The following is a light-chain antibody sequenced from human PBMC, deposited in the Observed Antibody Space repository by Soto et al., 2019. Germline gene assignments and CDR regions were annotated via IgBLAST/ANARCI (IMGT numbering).Light chain of an antibody. CDR1: QSVSSSY. V-gene: IGKV3-20*01. J-gene: IGKJ2*01. CDR2: VAS. CDR3: KQYGSSPSYT. Sequence: EIVLTQSPGTLSLSPGERATLSCRASQSVSSSYLAWYQQKPGQAPRLLIYVASSRATGIPDRFSGSGSGTDFTLTISRLEPEDFAVYDCKQYGSSPSYTFGQGTKLEIK.